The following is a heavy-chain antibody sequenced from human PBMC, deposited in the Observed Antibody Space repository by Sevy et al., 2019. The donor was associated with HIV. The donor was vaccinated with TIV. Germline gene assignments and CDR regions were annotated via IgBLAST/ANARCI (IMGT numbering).Heavy chain of an antibody. CDR3: ASGSYGSGYYAYVY. J-gene: IGHJ4*02. D-gene: IGHD3-22*01. CDR1: GGTFSSYA. CDR2: IIPIFGTA. V-gene: IGHV1-69*13. Sequence: ASVKVSCKASGGTFSSYAISWVRQAPGQGLEWKGGIIPIFGTANYAQKFQGRVTITADESTSTAYMELSSLRSEDTAVYYCASGSYGSGYYAYVYWGQGTLVTVSS.